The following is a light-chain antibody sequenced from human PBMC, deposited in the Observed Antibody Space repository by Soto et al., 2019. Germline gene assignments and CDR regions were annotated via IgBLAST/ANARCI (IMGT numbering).Light chain of an antibody. J-gene: IGKJ1*01. Sequence: EKVMTQSPGTLSVSPGERATLSCRSSQTIDTNLAWYQQKPGQAPRLLIFGASTRATGIPARFSGSGSGTEFSLTITSLQSEDFALYYCQQYNNRPPWTFGQGTKVDI. V-gene: IGKV3-15*01. CDR3: QQYNNRPPWT. CDR2: GAS. CDR1: QTIDTN.